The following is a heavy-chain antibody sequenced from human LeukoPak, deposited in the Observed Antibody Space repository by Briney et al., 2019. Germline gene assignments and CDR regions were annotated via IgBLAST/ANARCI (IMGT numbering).Heavy chain of an antibody. Sequence: ASVKVSCKASGYTFTIYDISWVRQAPGQGLEWMGWISTYNGNTNYAQKLQGRVTMTTDTITTTAYMELRSLRSDDTAVYYCARDHSGNWFDPWGQGTLVTVSS. V-gene: IGHV1-18*01. CDR2: ISTYNGNT. D-gene: IGHD1-26*01. CDR1: GYTFTIYD. J-gene: IGHJ5*02. CDR3: ARDHSGNWFDP.